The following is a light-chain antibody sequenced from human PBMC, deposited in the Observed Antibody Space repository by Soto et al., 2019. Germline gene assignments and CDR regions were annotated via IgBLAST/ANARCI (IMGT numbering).Light chain of an antibody. V-gene: IGKV3-11*01. CDR1: QSVSRY. CDR2: DAS. CDR3: QQRSNWPPIT. J-gene: IGKJ5*01. Sequence: EVVLRQSRATLSLSPGERATLSCMASQSVSRYLAWYQQKPGQAPRLLIYDASNRATGIPARFSGSGSGTDFTLTISSLEPEDFAVYYCQQRSNWPPITFGQGTRLE.